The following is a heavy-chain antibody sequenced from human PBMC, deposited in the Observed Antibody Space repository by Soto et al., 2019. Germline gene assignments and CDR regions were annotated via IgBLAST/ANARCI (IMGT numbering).Heavy chain of an antibody. CDR1: GFTFESYG. CDR2: TSYDGSTK. CDR3: TQGNYYGSGTSNN. D-gene: IGHD3-10*01. Sequence: QVQLVESGGGVVQPGGSLRLSCAASGFTFESYGMHWVRQAPGKGLEWVAVTSYDGSTKYYADSVEGRFTISRDNSRNTVFLEMNNLRPEATAVYYCTQGNYYGSGTSNNWGQGTLVTVSS. V-gene: IGHV3-30*18. J-gene: IGHJ4*02.